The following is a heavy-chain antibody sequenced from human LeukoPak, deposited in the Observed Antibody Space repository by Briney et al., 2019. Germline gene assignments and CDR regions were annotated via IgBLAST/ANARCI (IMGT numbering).Heavy chain of an antibody. CDR3: ARSSYPLYYYYYYMDV. CDR2: IYYSGST. CDR1: GGSISSYY. V-gene: IGHV4-59*01. J-gene: IGHJ6*03. Sequence: SETLSLTCTVSGGSISSYYWSWIRQPPGKGLEWIGYIYYSGSTNYNPSLKSRVTISVDTSKNQFSLKLSSVTAADTAVYYCARSSYPLYYYYYYMDVWGKGTTVTVSS.